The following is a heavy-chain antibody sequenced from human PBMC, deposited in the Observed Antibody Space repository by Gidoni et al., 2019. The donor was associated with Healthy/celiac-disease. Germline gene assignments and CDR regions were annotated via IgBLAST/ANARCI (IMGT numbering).Heavy chain of an antibody. CDR1: GDSVPSNSAA. J-gene: IGHJ5*02. CDR2: TYYRPKWYN. Sequence: QVQLQQSGPGLVKPSHTLPLTCAISGDSVPSNSAAWNWIRQSPSSGVEWLGRTYYRPKWYNDYAVSVKSRITINPDTSKNQFSLQLNSVTPEDAAVYYCARDRAAALAYWFDPWGQGTLVTVSS. CDR3: ARDRAAALAYWFDP. D-gene: IGHD6-6*01. V-gene: IGHV6-1*01.